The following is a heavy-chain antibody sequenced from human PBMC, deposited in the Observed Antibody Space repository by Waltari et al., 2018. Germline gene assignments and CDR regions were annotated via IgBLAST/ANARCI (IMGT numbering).Heavy chain of an antibody. D-gene: IGHD6-19*01. Sequence: EVQLLESGGGLVHPGGSLSPSCADSGLTFRPLARSSVAQAPGKGLEGVSSISRSGNSAYYIDSVKGRFTISRDNSKNTVYLEVNSLNVEDTGTYYCAKRGGTGPVAVAGIHCDYWGRGTLVAVSS. CDR2: ISRSGNSA. CDR3: AKRGGTGPVAVAGIHCDY. V-gene: IGHV3-23*01. J-gene: IGHJ4*02. CDR1: GLTFRPLA.